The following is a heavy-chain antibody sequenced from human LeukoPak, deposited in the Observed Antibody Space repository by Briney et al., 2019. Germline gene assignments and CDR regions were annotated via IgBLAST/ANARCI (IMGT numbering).Heavy chain of an antibody. D-gene: IGHD1-26*01. V-gene: IGHV3-30*02. CDR2: IRYDGRNK. CDR3: AKDSLRERIVGSTTRGVNDY. J-gene: IGHJ4*02. CDR1: GFIFSSYG. Sequence: PGGSLRLSCAGSGFIFSSYGMHWVHQAPGNGLEWLAFIRYDGRNKYYADSVKGRFTISRDNSKNTLYLQMNSLRGEDTAVYYCAKDSLRERIVGSTTRGVNDYWGQGTLVTVSS.